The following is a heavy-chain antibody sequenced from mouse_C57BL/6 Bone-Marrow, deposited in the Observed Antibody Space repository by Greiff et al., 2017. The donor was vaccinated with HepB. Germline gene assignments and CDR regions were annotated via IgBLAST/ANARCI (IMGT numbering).Heavy chain of an antibody. CDR2: IYPGSGNT. J-gene: IGHJ1*03. V-gene: IGHV1-76*01. D-gene: IGHD1-1*01. Sequence: QVQLQQSGAELVRPGASVKLSCKASGYAFTDYYINWVKQRPGQGLEWIAGIYPGSGNTYYNEKFKGKATLTAEKSSSTAYMQLSSLTSEDSAVYFCARGYGSSRDWYFDVWGTGTTVTVSS. CDR1: GYAFTDYY. CDR3: ARGYGSSRDWYFDV.